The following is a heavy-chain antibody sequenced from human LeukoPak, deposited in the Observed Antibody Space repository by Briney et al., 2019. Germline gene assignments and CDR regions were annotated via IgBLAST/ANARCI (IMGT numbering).Heavy chain of an antibody. J-gene: IGHJ4*02. D-gene: IGHD3-10*01. CDR3: ARDYEYYGSGSYYFDF. CDR1: GYTFTSYY. CDR2: INPRAGST. V-gene: IGHV1-46*01. Sequence: ASVKVSCKASGYTFTSYYMHWVRQAPGQGLEWMGRINPRAGSTTYAQKFQGRVTVTRDMSTTTVYMELSSLRSEDTAVYYCARDYEYYGSGSYYFDFWGQGTLVTVSS.